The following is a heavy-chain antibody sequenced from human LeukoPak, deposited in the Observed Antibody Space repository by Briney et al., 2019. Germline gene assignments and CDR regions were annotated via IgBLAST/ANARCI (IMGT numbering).Heavy chain of an antibody. D-gene: IGHD3-22*01. CDR1: GGSISNYY. V-gene: IGHV4-59*01. CDR3: ARNADDSSSYPYFDY. Sequence: SETLSLTCTVSGGSISNYYWSWIRQPPGKELEWIGYIYHSGNSNYNPSIKSRVTISQDTSKNPFYLKLSSVTAADTAVYYCARNADDSSSYPYFDYWGQGTLVTVSS. CDR2: IYHSGNS. J-gene: IGHJ4*02.